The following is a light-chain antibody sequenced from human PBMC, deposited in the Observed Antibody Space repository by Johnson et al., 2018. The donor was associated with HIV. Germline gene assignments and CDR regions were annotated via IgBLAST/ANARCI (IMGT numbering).Light chain of an antibody. CDR3: ATWDSSLSRGG. J-gene: IGLJ1*01. Sequence: QAVLTQPPSVSAAPGQKVTISCSGSSSNIGNNYVSWYQQLPGTAPKLLIYDNNKRPSGIPDRFSGSKSGTSATLGITGLQTGDEADYYCATWDSSLSRGGFGTGTKVTVL. CDR2: DNN. CDR1: SSNIGNNY. V-gene: IGLV1-51*01.